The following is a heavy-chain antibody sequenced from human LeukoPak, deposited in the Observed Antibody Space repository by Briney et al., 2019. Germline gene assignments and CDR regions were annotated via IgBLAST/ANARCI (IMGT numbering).Heavy chain of an antibody. Sequence: GGSLRLSCAASGFTFSTYAMSWVRQAPGKGLEWVSSILGSSRSTYYADSVKGRFTISRDNSKSILYLQMNSLRDEDTAVYYCAREDASSSDYWGQGTLVTVSS. CDR1: GFTFSTYA. D-gene: IGHD6-13*01. V-gene: IGHV3-23*01. J-gene: IGHJ4*02. CDR3: AREDASSSDY. CDR2: ILGSSRST.